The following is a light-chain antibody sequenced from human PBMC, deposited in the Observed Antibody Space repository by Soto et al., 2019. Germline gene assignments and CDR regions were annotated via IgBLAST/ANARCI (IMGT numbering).Light chain of an antibody. J-gene: IGKJ4*01. V-gene: IGKV1-8*01. CDR3: QQTYRTPLT. Sequence: AIRMTQSPSSLSASIGDRVTITCRASHVVSNYLAWYQQKPGKAPKALIYAASFLQSGVPSRFNGSVSGTDFTLTISSLQPEDFATYYCQQTYRTPLTFGGGTKVEIK. CDR1: HVVSNY. CDR2: AAS.